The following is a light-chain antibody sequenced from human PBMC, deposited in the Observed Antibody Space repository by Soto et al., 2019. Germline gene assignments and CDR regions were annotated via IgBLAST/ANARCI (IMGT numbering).Light chain of an antibody. CDR2: AAS. CDR3: QQSFSTPYT. J-gene: IGKJ2*01. V-gene: IGKV1-39*01. Sequence: DIQMTQPPSSLSASVGDRVTITCRASQSIVIYLNWYQQKPGKAPNLLIYAASSLQSGVPSRFSGSGSGTDFTLTISIQQPEYLAIYYCQQSFSTPYTFGQGTNIEIK. CDR1: QSIVIY.